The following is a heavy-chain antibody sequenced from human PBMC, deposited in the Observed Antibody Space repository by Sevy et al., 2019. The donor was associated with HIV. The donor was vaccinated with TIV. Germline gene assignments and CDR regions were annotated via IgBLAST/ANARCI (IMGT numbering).Heavy chain of an antibody. J-gene: IGHJ4*02. D-gene: IGHD2-8*01. CDR3: AKEGCTRPHDY. CDR2: LSFGCGKI. Sequence: GGSLRLSCAVSGFNFNIYSMSWVRQAPGKGLEWVSTLSFGCGKINYADSVKGRFIISRDDSKNTLYLQMNSLRAEDTAVYFCAKEGCTRPHDYWGQGTLVTVSS. V-gene: IGHV3-23*01. CDR1: GFNFNIYS.